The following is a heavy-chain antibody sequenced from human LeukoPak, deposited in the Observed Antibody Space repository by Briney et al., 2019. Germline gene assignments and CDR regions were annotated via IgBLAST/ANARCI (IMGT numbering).Heavy chain of an antibody. D-gene: IGHD5-18*01. J-gene: IGHJ4*02. CDR3: ARDRMDTAMGPYLDN. Sequence: ASVTVSCKASGYLFNYNYIHWVRQAPGQGLEWMGIINPSGGSTTYAQKFQGRVAMTSDTSTRTVHVELSSLRSEDTAVYFCARDRMDTAMGPYLDNWGQGTLVTVSS. CDR2: INPSGGST. CDR1: GYLFNYNY. V-gene: IGHV1-46*02.